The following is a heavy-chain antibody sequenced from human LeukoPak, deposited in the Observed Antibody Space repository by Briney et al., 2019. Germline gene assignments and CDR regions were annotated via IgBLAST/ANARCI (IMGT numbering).Heavy chain of an antibody. CDR2: IYYSGTT. V-gene: IGHV4-39*07. Sequence: SETLSLTCTVSGASISSSSYYWGRIRQPPGKGLEWIGSIYYSGTTYYNPSLKSRVTISVDTSKNQFSLKLSSVTAADTAVYYCATILAVTGSRFDCRGQGTLVTVCS. CDR1: GASISSSSYY. CDR3: ATILAVTGSRFDC. D-gene: IGHD6-19*01. J-gene: IGHJ4*02.